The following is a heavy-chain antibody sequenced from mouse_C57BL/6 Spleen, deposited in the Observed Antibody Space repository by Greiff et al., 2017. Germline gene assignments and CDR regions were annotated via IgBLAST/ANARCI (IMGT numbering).Heavy chain of an antibody. V-gene: IGHV1-5*01. CDR1: GYTFTSYW. J-gene: IGHJ3*01. CDR3: TNSHYYGSSWFAY. CDR2: IYPGNSDT. Sequence: DVQLQESGTVLARPGASVKMSCKTSGYTFTSYWMHWVKQRPGQGLEWIGAIYPGNSDTSYNQKFKGKAKLTAVTSASTAYMELSSLTNEDSAVYYCTNSHYYGSSWFAYWGQGTLVTVSA. D-gene: IGHD1-1*01.